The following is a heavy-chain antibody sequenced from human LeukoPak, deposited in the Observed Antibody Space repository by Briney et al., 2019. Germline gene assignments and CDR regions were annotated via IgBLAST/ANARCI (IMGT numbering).Heavy chain of an antibody. D-gene: IGHD4-17*01. V-gene: IGHV1-8*01. CDR2: MNPNSGNT. Sequence: ASVKVSCKASGYTFTSYDINWVRQATGQGLEWMGWMNPNSGNTGYAQKFQGRVIMTRNTSISTAYMELSSLRSEDTAVYYCARSMTTVTRTFGYWGQGTLVTVSS. CDR1: GYTFTSYD. CDR3: ARSMTTVTRTFGY. J-gene: IGHJ4*02.